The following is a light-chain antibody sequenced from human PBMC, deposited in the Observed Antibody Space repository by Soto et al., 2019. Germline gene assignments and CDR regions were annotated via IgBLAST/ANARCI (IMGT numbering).Light chain of an antibody. CDR1: QSVSSSY. CDR2: GAS. CDR3: QQYGSSPT. Sequence: DIVLTQSPGTLSLSPGKRATLSCRASQSVSSSYLAWYQQKPGQAPRLLICGASSRATGIPDRFSGSGSGTDFTLTISRLEPEDFAVYYCQQYGSSPTFGGGTKVDIK. V-gene: IGKV3-20*01. J-gene: IGKJ4*01.